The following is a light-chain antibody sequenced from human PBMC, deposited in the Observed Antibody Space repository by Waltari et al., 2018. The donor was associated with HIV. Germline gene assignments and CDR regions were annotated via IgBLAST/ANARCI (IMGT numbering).Light chain of an antibody. V-gene: IGKV3-15*01. J-gene: IGKJ3*01. CDR2: GAS. CDR1: QSISSN. CDR3: QQYNNWLET. Sequence: EIVMTQSPATLSVSPGERATLSCRASQSISSNLAWYQQKPGQAPRLLIYGASTRATGIPARFSGSGSGTEFTLTISSLQSEDFAVYYCQQYNNWLETFGPGTKVDIK.